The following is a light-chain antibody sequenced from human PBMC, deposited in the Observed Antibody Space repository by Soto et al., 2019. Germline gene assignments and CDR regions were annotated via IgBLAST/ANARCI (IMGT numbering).Light chain of an antibody. CDR3: GSWDSSLSAYV. J-gene: IGLJ1*01. Sequence: VSAAPGQRVTISCSGSSSNIGGNSVSWYQQLPGTAPKLLIYDDDKRPSGIPDRFSGSKSGTSATLGITGFQTGDEADYYCGSWDSSLSAYVFGTGTKVTVL. V-gene: IGLV1-51*01. CDR1: SSNIGGNS. CDR2: DDD.